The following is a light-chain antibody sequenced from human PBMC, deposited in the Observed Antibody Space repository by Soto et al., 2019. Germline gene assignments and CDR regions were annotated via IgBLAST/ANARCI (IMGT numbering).Light chain of an antibody. CDR3: SSYRRTNTLHVV. Sequence: QSVLTQPASVSGSPGQSITISCTGTSSDVGGYSFVSWYQQHPGKAPKLMIYGVINRPSGVSDRFSGSRSGNTASLTISGLQAEDEAEYYCSSYRRTNTLHVVFGGGTKLTVL. CDR1: SSDVGGYSF. J-gene: IGLJ2*01. V-gene: IGLV2-14*01. CDR2: GVI.